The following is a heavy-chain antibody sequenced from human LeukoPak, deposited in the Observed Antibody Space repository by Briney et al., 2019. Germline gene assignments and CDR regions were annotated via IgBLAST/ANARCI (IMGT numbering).Heavy chain of an antibody. Sequence: GGSLRLSCAASGFTFSSYSMNWVRQAPGKGLEWVSSISSSSSYIHYADSVKGRFTISRDNAKNSLYLQMNSLRAEDTAVYYCARGDYDFWSGYRNLDYWGQGTLVTVSS. CDR1: GFTFSSYS. CDR2: ISSSSSYI. V-gene: IGHV3-21*01. D-gene: IGHD3-3*01. J-gene: IGHJ4*02. CDR3: ARGDYDFWSGYRNLDY.